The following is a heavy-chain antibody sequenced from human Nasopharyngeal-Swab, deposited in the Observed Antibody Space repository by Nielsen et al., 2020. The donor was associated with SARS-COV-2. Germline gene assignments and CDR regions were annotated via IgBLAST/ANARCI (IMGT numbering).Heavy chain of an antibody. CDR2: INSDGSST. CDR3: ARGSSSLDY. CDR1: GFTFSSYW. J-gene: IGHJ4*02. V-gene: IGHV3-74*01. Sequence: GESLKISCAASGFTFSSYWMHWVRQAPGKGLVWVSRINSDGSSTSYAASVKGRFTISRDNAKNTLYLQMNSLRAEDTAVYYCARGSSSLDYWGQGTLVTVSS. D-gene: IGHD6-13*01.